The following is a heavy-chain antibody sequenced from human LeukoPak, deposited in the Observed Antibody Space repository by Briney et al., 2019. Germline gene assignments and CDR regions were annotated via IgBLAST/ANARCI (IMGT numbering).Heavy chain of an antibody. CDR1: GFTFSSYG. Sequence: GGSLRLSCAASGFTFSSYGMHWVRQAPGKGLEWVAVISYDGSNKYYGDSVKGRFTISRDNSKNTLYLQMNSLKTEDTAVYYCATAESHIFDYWGQGTLVTVSS. V-gene: IGHV3-30*03. CDR3: ATAESHIFDY. D-gene: IGHD2-21*01. J-gene: IGHJ4*02. CDR2: ISYDGSNK.